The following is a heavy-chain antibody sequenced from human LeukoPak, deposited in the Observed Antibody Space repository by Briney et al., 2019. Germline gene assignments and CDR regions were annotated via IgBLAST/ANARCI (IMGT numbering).Heavy chain of an antibody. CDR2: IRDDGSDK. V-gene: IGHV3-7*01. Sequence: GGSLRLSCAASGFTFSRYWMSWVRQAPGKGLEWVANIRDDGSDKYYVDSAKGRFTISRDNAKNSLYLQMNSLRAEDTAVYYCARGQDWNHDYWGQGTLVTVSS. D-gene: IGHD1-1*01. CDR3: ARGQDWNHDY. CDR1: GFTFSRYW. J-gene: IGHJ4*02.